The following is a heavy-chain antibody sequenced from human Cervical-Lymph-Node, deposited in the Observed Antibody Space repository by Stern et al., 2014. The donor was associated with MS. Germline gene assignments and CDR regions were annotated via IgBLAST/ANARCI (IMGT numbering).Heavy chain of an antibody. J-gene: IGHJ4*02. Sequence: EVQLVESGGGLVQPGGSLRLSCAASGFTFSTYWMHWVRQAPGKGLVRVSRINEDGRITNYADSVKGRFTISRDNAKNTLYLQMTGLRAEDTAVYYCARDLAGRDDFWGQGTLVTVS. CDR1: GFTFSTYW. CDR3: ARDLAGRDDF. V-gene: IGHV3-74*01. CDR2: INEDGRIT.